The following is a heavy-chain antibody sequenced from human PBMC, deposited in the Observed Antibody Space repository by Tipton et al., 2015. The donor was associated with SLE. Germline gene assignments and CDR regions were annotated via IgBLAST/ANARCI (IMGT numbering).Heavy chain of an antibody. D-gene: IGHD7-27*01. Sequence: TLSLTCAVSGYSISSGYFWGWIRQPPGKGLEWIGSIYHSGSTYYNPSLKSRVTISVDTSKNQFSLKLSSVTAADTAVYYCARGAGEFDYWGQGTLVTVSS. CDR3: ARGAGEFDY. CDR1: GYSISSGYF. V-gene: IGHV4-38-2*01. J-gene: IGHJ4*02. CDR2: IYHSGST.